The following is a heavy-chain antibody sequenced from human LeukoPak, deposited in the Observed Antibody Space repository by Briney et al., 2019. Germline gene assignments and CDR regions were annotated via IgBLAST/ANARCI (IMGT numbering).Heavy chain of an antibody. D-gene: IGHD6-6*01. Sequence: ASVKVSCKASGYTFTSYGISWVRQAPGQGLEWMGWISAYNGNTNYAQKLQGRVTMTTDTSTSTAYMELRSLRSDDTAVYYCARGWRRIAARGPARYNWFDPWGQGTLVTVSS. CDR1: GYTFTSYG. CDR2: ISAYNGNT. V-gene: IGHV1-18*01. CDR3: ARGWRRIAARGPARYNWFDP. J-gene: IGHJ5*02.